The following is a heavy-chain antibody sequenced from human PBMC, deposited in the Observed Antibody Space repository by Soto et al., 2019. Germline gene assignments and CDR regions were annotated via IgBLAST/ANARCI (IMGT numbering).Heavy chain of an antibody. CDR2: ISSNGGST. J-gene: IGHJ6*02. CDR3: ARRSEGYYYGMDV. CDR1: GFTFSSYA. V-gene: IGHV3-64*02. Sequence: GGSLRLSCAASGFTFSSYAMHWVRQAPGKGLEYVSAISSNGGSTYYADSVKGRFTISRDNSKNTLYLQMGSLRAEDMAVYYCARRSEGYYYGMDVWGQGTTVTVSS. D-gene: IGHD1-26*01.